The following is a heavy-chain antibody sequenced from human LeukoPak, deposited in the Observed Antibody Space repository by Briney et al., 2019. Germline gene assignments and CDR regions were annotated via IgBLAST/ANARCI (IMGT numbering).Heavy chain of an antibody. CDR1: GFTFSSYA. CDR2: ISHDGSNK. CDR3: ARDVGARLPGY. D-gene: IGHD6-6*01. V-gene: IGHV3-30*04. Sequence: GGSLRLSCAASGFTFSSYAMHWVRQAPGKGLEWVAIISHDGSNKYYADSVKGRVTISRDNSKNTLYLQMNSLRAEDTAVYYCARDVGARLPGYWGQGTLVTVSS. J-gene: IGHJ1*01.